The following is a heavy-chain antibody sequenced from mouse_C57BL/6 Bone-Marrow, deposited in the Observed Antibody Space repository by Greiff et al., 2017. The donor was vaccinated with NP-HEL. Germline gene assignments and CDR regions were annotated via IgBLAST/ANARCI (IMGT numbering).Heavy chain of an antibody. Sequence: EVQLQQSGAELVRPGASVKLSCTASGFNIKDDYMHWVKQRPEPGLEWIGWIDPENGATEYASKFQGKATITAATSSNTAYLQLRSLTSEDTAVYYCTTGGYGLFAYWGQGTLVTVSA. J-gene: IGHJ3*01. V-gene: IGHV14-4*01. D-gene: IGHD1-1*02. CDR2: IDPENGAT. CDR3: TTGGYGLFAY. CDR1: GFNIKDDY.